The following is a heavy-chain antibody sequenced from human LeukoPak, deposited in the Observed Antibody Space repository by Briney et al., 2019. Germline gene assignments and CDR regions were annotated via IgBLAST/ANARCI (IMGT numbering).Heavy chain of an antibody. Sequence: PGGSLRLSCAASGFTFSNYYMHWGRQAPGKGLEWVAVISDAGNRKYYADSVQGRFTISRDNSKNTLYLQMNSLRAEDTAVYFCVKDLSGYWTFDYWGQGTLVTVSS. J-gene: IGHJ4*02. V-gene: IGHV3-30*18. CDR1: GFTFSNYY. D-gene: IGHD1-1*01. CDR2: ISDAGNRK. CDR3: VKDLSGYWTFDY.